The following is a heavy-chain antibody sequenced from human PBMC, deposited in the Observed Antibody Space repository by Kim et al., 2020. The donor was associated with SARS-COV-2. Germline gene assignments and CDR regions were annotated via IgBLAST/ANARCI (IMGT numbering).Heavy chain of an antibody. CDR3: AREGSSFSSSWSKSYYYYGMDV. CDR2: INPSGGST. J-gene: IGHJ6*02. CDR1: GYTFTSYY. D-gene: IGHD6-13*01. Sequence: ASVKVSCKASGYTFTSYYMHWVRQAPGQGLEWMGIINPSGGSTSYAQKFQGRVTMTMDTSTSTVYMELSSLRSEDTAVYYCAREGSSFSSSWSKSYYYYGMDVWGQGTTVTVSS. V-gene: IGHV1-46*01.